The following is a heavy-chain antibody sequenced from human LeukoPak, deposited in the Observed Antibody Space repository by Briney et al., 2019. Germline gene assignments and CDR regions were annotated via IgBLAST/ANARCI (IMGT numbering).Heavy chain of an antibody. Sequence: GGSLRLSCAASGFTVSSNYMSWVRQAPGKGLEWASVIYSGGSTYYADSVKGRFTISRDNSKNTLYLQMNSLRAEDTAVYYCARDSYGSFDYWGQGTLVTVSS. CDR2: IYSGGST. V-gene: IGHV3-66*01. CDR1: GFTVSSNY. J-gene: IGHJ4*02. D-gene: IGHD4-17*01. CDR3: ARDSYGSFDY.